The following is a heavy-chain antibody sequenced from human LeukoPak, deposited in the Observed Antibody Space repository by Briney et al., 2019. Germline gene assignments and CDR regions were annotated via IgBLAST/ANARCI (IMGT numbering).Heavy chain of an antibody. CDR2: ISGSGDST. CDR1: GFTFSSYA. Sequence: GRSLRLSCAASGFTFSSYAMSWVRQAPGRGLEWVSGISGSGDSTYYADSVKGRFTISRDNSKNTLYLQMNSLRAEDTAIYYCAKLSEPDWGQGTLVTVSS. V-gene: IGHV3-23*01. J-gene: IGHJ4*02. CDR3: AKLSEPD.